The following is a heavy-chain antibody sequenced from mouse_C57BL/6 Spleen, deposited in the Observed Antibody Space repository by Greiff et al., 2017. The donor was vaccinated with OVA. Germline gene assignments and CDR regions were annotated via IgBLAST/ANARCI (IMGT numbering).Heavy chain of an antibody. Sequence: VHVKQSGAELVRPGASVKLSCTASGFNIKDYYMHWVKQRPEQGLEWIGRIDPEDGDTEYAPKFQGKATMTADTSSNTAYLQLSSLTSEDTAVYYCTLYDYDGRGYFDYWGQGTTLTVSA. D-gene: IGHD2-4*01. J-gene: IGHJ2*01. V-gene: IGHV14-1*01. CDR3: TLYDYDGRGYFDY. CDR2: IDPEDGDT. CDR1: GFNIKDYY.